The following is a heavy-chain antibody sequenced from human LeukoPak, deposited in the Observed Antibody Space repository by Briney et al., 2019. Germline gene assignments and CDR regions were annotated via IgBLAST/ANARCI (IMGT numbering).Heavy chain of an antibody. V-gene: IGHV4-39*07. Sequence: SETLSLTCTVSGGSISSSSYYWGWIRQPPGKGLEWIGSIYYSGSTNYNPSLKSRVTISVDTSKNQFSLKLSSVTAADTAVYYCASYTTVNNWFDPWGQGTLVTVSS. CDR1: GGSISSSSYY. D-gene: IGHD4-17*01. J-gene: IGHJ5*02. CDR2: IYYSGST. CDR3: ASYTTVNNWFDP.